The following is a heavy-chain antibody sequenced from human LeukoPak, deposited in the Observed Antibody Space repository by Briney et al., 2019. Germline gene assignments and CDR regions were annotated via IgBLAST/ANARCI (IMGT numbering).Heavy chain of an antibody. V-gene: IGHV4-39*07. D-gene: IGHD2-2*02. CDR1: GGSISSSSYY. CDR2: INYSGST. Sequence: SETLSLTCTVSGGSISSSSYYWGWIRQPPGKGLEWIGSINYSGSTYYNPSLKSRVTISVDTSKNQFSLKLSSVTAADTAVYYCARERRDIVVVPAAINWFDPWGQGTLVTVSS. J-gene: IGHJ5*02. CDR3: ARERRDIVVVPAAINWFDP.